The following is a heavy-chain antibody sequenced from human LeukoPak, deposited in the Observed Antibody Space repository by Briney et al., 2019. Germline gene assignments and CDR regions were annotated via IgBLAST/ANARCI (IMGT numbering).Heavy chain of an antibody. D-gene: IGHD4-17*01. Sequence: PGGSLRLSCAASGFTFSSYAMHWVRQAPGKGLEWVAVISYDGSNKYYADSVKGRFTISRDNSKNTLYLQMNSLRAEDTAVYYCARGYGDKLDYWGQGTLVTVSS. CDR3: ARGYGDKLDY. J-gene: IGHJ4*02. CDR1: GFTFSSYA. V-gene: IGHV3-30-3*01. CDR2: ISYDGSNK.